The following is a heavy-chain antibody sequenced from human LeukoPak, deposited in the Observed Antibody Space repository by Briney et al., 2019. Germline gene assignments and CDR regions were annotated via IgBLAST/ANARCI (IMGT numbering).Heavy chain of an antibody. Sequence: ASVKVSCKASGYTFTSYDINWVRQATGQGLEWMGWMNPNSGNTGYAQKFQGWVTMTRDTSISTAYMELSRLRSDDTAVYYCAATYGSGNYFDYWGQGTLVTVSS. CDR3: AATYGSGNYFDY. V-gene: IGHV1-8*02. CDR2: MNPNSGNT. D-gene: IGHD3-10*01. CDR1: GYTFTSYD. J-gene: IGHJ4*02.